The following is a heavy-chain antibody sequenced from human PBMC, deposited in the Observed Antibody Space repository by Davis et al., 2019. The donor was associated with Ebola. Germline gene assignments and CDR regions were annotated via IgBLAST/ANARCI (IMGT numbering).Heavy chain of an antibody. V-gene: IGHV1-2*04. CDR3: ARGGYCSSTSCYSGYGMDV. CDR2: INPNSGGT. D-gene: IGHD2-2*03. Sequence: AASVKVSCKASGYTFTGYYMHWVRQAPGQGLEWMGWINPNSGGTNYAQKFQGWVTMTRDTSISTAYMELSRLRSDDTAVYYCARGGYCSSTSCYSGYGMDVWGQGTTVTVSS. CDR1: GYTFTGYY. J-gene: IGHJ6*02.